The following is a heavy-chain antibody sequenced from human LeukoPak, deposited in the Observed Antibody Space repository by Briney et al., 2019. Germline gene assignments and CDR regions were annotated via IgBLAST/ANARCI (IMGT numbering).Heavy chain of an antibody. Sequence: GGSLRLSCAASGFTFSSYSMNWVRQAPGKGLEWVSSISSSSSYIYYADSVKGRFTISRDNAKNSLYLQMNSLRAEDTAVYYCASRHCSGGGCYFAGADPFDYWGQGTLVTVSS. D-gene: IGHD2-15*01. CDR3: ASRHCSGGGCYFAGADPFDY. J-gene: IGHJ4*02. V-gene: IGHV3-21*01. CDR1: GFTFSSYS. CDR2: ISSSSSYI.